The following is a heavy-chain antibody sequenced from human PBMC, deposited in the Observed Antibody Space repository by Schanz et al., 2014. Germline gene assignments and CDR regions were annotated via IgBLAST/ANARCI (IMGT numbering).Heavy chain of an antibody. CDR1: GFSFSGYG. J-gene: IGHJ4*02. Sequence: HVQLVESGGGVAQPGGSLRLSCAASGFSFSGYGMHWVRQAPGKGLEWVAYIRFDASAKYYGDSVEGRFTISRDNSKNTLFLQMDSLRGDDAALYYCVAAQSDYGEFELDYWGQGTLVSVSS. CDR2: IRFDASAK. V-gene: IGHV3-30*02. CDR3: VAAQSDYGEFELDY. D-gene: IGHD4-17*01.